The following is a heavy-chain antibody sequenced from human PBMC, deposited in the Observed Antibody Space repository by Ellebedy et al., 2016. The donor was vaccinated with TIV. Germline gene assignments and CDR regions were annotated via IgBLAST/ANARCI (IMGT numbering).Heavy chain of an antibody. D-gene: IGHD1-26*01. J-gene: IGHJ4*02. CDR1: GGSPSTYY. V-gene: IGHV4-59*01. Sequence: MPPETLSLTCTVAGGSPSTYYCSWVRPPPGKGLEWIGYIYYSGRTNYNPSLKTRVTISVDTSKNQFSLKLSSVTAADKAVDYCARRGSYYYYFDYWGQGTLVTVSS. CDR2: IYYSGRT. CDR3: ARRGSYYYYFDY.